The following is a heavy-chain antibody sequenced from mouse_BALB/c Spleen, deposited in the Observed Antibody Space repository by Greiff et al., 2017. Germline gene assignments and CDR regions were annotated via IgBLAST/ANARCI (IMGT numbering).Heavy chain of an antibody. Sequence: EVQRVESGGGLVKPGGSLKLSCAASGFAFSSYDMSWVRQTPEKRLEWVAYISSGGGSTYYPDTVKGRFTISRDNAKNTLYLQMSSLKSEDTAMYYCARHYYGSSYVGWFAYWGQGTLVTVSA. V-gene: IGHV5-12-1*01. J-gene: IGHJ3*01. D-gene: IGHD1-1*01. CDR3: ARHYYGSSYVGWFAY. CDR1: GFAFSSYD. CDR2: ISSGGGST.